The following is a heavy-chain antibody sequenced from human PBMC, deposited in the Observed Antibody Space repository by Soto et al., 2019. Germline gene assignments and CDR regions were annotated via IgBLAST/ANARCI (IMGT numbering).Heavy chain of an antibody. CDR3: ARDSIAGVLRYLGPKRPGGYAS. CDR2: IYYSGST. D-gene: IGHD3-9*01. Sequence: SETLSLTCTVSGGYISSSRYYWGWIRQPPRKGMEWIGSIYYSGSTYYNPSVKSRVTISVDTSKNEFSLKLSSVTAGDTAVYYCARDSIAGVLRYLGPKRPGGYASWGQGTLVTVSA. J-gene: IGHJ5*02. CDR1: GGYISSSRYY. V-gene: IGHV4-39*02.